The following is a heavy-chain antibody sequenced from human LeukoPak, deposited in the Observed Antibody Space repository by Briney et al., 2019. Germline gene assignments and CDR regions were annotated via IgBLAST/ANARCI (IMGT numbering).Heavy chain of an antibody. J-gene: IGHJ4*02. V-gene: IGHV4-59*01. CDR3: ARGYDFWSGKGGLDY. CDR2: IHYSGST. D-gene: IGHD3-3*01. Sequence: SETLSLTCTVSGGSISSYYWSWIRQPPGKGLEWIGYIHYSGSTNYNPSLKSRVTISVDTSKNQFSLKLSSVTAADTAVYYCARGYDFWSGKGGLDYWGQGTLVTVSS. CDR1: GGSISSYY.